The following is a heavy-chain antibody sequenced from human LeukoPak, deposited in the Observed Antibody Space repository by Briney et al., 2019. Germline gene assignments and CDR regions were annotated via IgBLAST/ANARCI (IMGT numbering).Heavy chain of an antibody. CDR2: IYYSGST. D-gene: IGHD6-19*01. CDR3: ARGVEQWLPLDP. V-gene: IGHV4-39*07. Sequence: SETLSLTCTVSGGSISSSSYYWGWIRQPPGKGLEWIGSIYYSGSTYYNPSLKSRVTISVDTSKNQFSLKLSSVTAADTAVYYCARGVEQWLPLDPWGQGTLVTVSS. J-gene: IGHJ5*02. CDR1: GGSISSSSYY.